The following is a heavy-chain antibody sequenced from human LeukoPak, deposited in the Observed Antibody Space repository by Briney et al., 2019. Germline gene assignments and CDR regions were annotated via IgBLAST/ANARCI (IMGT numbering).Heavy chain of an antibody. D-gene: IGHD3-10*01. Sequence: GGSLRLSCAASGFTFSSYWMSWVRQAPGKGLEWVANIKQDGSEKYYVDSVKGRFTISRDNAKNSLYLQMNSLRAEDTAVYYCAREEVLLWFGELSYYFDYWGQGTLVTVSS. J-gene: IGHJ4*02. CDR2: IKQDGSEK. V-gene: IGHV3-7*01. CDR1: GFTFSSYW. CDR3: AREEVLLWFGELSYYFDY.